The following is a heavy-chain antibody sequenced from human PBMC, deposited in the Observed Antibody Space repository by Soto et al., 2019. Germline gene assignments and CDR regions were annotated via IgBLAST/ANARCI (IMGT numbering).Heavy chain of an antibody. CDR1: GYTFTTYS. CDR2: INAGNGNT. J-gene: IGHJ5*02. Sequence: ASVKVSGKGSGYTFTTYSMHWLRHAPGQRPEWMGWINAGNGNTKYSQKFQDRVTITRDTSASTTYMELSSLTFEDTAVYYCARGQVAGPANWFDPWGQGTLVTVSS. D-gene: IGHD6-19*01. CDR3: ARGQVAGPANWFDP. V-gene: IGHV1-3*01.